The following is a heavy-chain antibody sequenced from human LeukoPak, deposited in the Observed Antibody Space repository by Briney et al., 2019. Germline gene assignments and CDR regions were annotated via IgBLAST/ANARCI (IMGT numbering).Heavy chain of an antibody. CDR3: ARVLVRGVMDAFDI. V-gene: IGHV4-31*03. CDR1: GDSISSTDYY. CDR2: THHRGPT. J-gene: IGHJ3*02. D-gene: IGHD3-10*01. Sequence: SQTLSLTCSVSGDSISSTDYYWSWARQHPGKGLEWIGYTHHRGPTYYNPSLKSRVDISVDTSTNQVSLKLSSVTAADTAVYYCARVLVRGVMDAFDIWGQGTMVTVSS.